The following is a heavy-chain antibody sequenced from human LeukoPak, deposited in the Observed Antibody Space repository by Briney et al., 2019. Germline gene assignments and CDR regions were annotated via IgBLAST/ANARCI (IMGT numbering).Heavy chain of an antibody. J-gene: IGHJ4*02. D-gene: IGHD6-19*01. V-gene: IGHV4-59*08. CDR2: IYYSGST. CDR3: ARAVSGRFDY. Sequence: KPSETLSLTCTVSGGSMSPYHWGWIRQPPGKGLEWTGYIYYSGSTNYNPSLNSRVTISVDTSKNQFSLRLSSVTAADTAIYYCARAVSGRFDYWGQGTLVTVPS. CDR1: GGSMSPYH.